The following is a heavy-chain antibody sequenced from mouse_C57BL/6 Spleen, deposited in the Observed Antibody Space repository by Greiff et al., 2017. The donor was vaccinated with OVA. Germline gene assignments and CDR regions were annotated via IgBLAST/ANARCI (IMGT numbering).Heavy chain of an antibody. CDR2: IDPETGGT. D-gene: IGHD1-1*01. CDR1: GYTFTDYE. V-gene: IGHV1-15*01. Sequence: VQLQQSGAELVRPGASVTLSCKASGYTFTDYEMHWVKQTPVHGLEWIGAIDPETGGTAYNQKFKGKAILTADKSSSTAYMGLRSLTSEDSAVYYCTRGGSSPYYYAMDYWGQGTSVTVSS. CDR3: TRGGSSPYYYAMDY. J-gene: IGHJ4*01.